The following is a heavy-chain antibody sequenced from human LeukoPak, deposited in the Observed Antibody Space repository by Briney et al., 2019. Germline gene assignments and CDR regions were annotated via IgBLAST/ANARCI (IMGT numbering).Heavy chain of an antibody. CDR3: ASTEADYYDSSGYYSIWDY. V-gene: IGHV1-69*13. CDR1: GGTFSSYA. Sequence: ASVKVSCKASGGTFSSYAISWVRQAPGQGLEWMGGIIPIFGTANYAQKFQDRVAFTADESTNTAYMELSSLRSEDTAVYYCASTEADYYDSSGYYSIWDYWGQGTLVTVSS. J-gene: IGHJ4*02. D-gene: IGHD3-22*01. CDR2: IIPIFGTA.